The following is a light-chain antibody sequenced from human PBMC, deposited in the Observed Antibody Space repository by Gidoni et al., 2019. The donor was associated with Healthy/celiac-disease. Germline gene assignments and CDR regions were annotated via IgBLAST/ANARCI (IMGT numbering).Light chain of an antibody. CDR2: KAS. CDR1: QSISSW. J-gene: IGKJ1*01. CDR3: QQYNSSPWT. Sequence: DIQMTQSPSTLSASVGDRVTITCRASQSISSWLAWYQQKPGKAPKLLIYKASSLESGVPSRFSGSGSGTEFTLTSSSLQPDDFATYYCQQYNSSPWTFXQXTKVEIK. V-gene: IGKV1-5*03.